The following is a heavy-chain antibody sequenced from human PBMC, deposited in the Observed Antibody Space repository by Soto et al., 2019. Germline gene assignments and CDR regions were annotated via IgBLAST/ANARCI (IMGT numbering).Heavy chain of an antibody. J-gene: IGHJ4*02. D-gene: IGHD2-21*01. CDR3: AGSIVVVNALDY. CDR1: GYTFTSYA. Sequence: QVQLVQSGAEEKKPGASVKVSCKASGYTFTSYAMHWVRQAPGRRLEWMGWINAGNGNTKYSQKFQGRVTITRDTSASTAYMELSSLRSEGTAVYYCAGSIVVVNALDYWGQGTLVTVSS. V-gene: IGHV1-3*05. CDR2: INAGNGNT.